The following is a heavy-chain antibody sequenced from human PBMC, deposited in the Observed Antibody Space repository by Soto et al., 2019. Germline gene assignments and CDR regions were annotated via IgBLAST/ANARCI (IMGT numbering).Heavy chain of an antibody. V-gene: IGHV4-59*01. J-gene: IGHJ6*03. CDR1: GGSISSYY. D-gene: IGHD3-10*01. Sequence: SETLSLTCTVSGGSISSYYWSWIRQPPGKGLEWIGYIYYSGSTNYNPSLKSRVTISVDTSKNQFSLKLSSVTAADTAVYYCARELVGYGELSYYVDVWGKGTTVTVPS. CDR2: IYYSGST. CDR3: ARELVGYGELSYYVDV.